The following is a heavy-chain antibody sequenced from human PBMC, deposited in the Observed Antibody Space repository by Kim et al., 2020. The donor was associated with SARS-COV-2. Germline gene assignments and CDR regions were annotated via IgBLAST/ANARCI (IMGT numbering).Heavy chain of an antibody. J-gene: IGHJ2*01. CDR3: AKVPPIYCSGGSCYLYWYFAL. CDR2: VSGTGSST. D-gene: IGHD2-15*01. Sequence: GGSLRLSCAGSGFTFSSYAMSWVRQAPGKGLEWVAGVSGTGSSTYYTDSVKGRFTISRDNSKNTMFLQMNSLRVDDSAVYYCAKVPPIYCSGGSCYLYWYFALWGRGTLVTVSS. CDR1: GFTFSSYA. V-gene: IGHV3-23*01.